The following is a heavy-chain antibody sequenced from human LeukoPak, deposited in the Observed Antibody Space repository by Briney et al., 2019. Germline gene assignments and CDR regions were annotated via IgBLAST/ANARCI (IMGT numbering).Heavy chain of an antibody. D-gene: IGHD3-10*01. V-gene: IGHV1-8*01. CDR3: ARVGPMVRGIDP. J-gene: IGHJ5*02. CDR1: GYTFTSYD. Sequence: ASVKVSCKAAGYTFTSYDINWARQATGQGLEWMGWMNPNSGNTGYAQKFQGRVTVTRNTSISTAYMELSSLRSEDTAVYYCARVGPMVRGIDPWGQGTLVTVSS. CDR2: MNPNSGNT.